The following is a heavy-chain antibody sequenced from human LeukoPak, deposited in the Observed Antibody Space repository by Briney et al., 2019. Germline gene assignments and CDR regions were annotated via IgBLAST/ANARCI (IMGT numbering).Heavy chain of an antibody. J-gene: IGHJ4*02. CDR1: GYSLTDLS. D-gene: IGHD5-24*01. Sequence: ASVKVSCKVSGYSLTDLSIHWMRQAPGKGLEWMGGFDPDDGETIYAQKFQGRVTMTEDTSADIAYMELSSLKSEDTALYYCARIDRGGYNFPFYFDYWGQGTLVTVSS. CDR3: ARIDRGGYNFPFYFDY. V-gene: IGHV1-24*01. CDR2: FDPDDGET.